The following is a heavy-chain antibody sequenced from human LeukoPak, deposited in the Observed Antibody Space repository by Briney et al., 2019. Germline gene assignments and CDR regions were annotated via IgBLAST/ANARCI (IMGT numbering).Heavy chain of an antibody. V-gene: IGHV3-23*01. CDR1: GFTFSSYA. Sequence: GGSLRLSCAASGFTFSSYAMSWVRQAPGKGLEWVSDISGSGGSTYYADAVKGRFTISRDNSKNTLYLQMNSLRAEDTAVYYCATNWNYGGYWGQGTLVTVSS. J-gene: IGHJ4*02. CDR2: ISGSGGST. D-gene: IGHD1-7*01. CDR3: ATNWNYGGY.